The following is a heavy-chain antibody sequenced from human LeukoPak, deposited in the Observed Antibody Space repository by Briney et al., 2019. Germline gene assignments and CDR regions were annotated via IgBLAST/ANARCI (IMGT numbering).Heavy chain of an antibody. D-gene: IGHD3-3*01. J-gene: IGHJ4*02. CDR3: AKDRDGFWSGYYTGNDY. CDR1: GFTFSSYG. Sequence: GRSLRLSCVASGFTFSSYGMHWVRQAPGKGLEWVAVISYDGSNKYYADSVKGRFTISRDNSKNTLYLQMNSLRAENTAVYYCAKDRDGFWSGYYTGNDYWGQGTLVTVSS. CDR2: ISYDGSNK. V-gene: IGHV3-30*18.